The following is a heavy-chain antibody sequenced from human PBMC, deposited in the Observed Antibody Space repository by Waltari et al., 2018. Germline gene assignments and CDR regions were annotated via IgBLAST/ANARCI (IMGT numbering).Heavy chain of an antibody. J-gene: IGHJ4*02. CDR1: GDSMSRPYW. Sequence: QLQQSGPGLVKPSGTLSLICAVSGDSMSRPYWWSWVRQSPGRGLEWIGQVHGSGRTNYNPSFAGRVTMSLDTSAYHFALKLTSATAADTALYFCARDRGRGLYLDTWGQGTLVTVSP. D-gene: IGHD2-15*01. CDR3: ARDRGRGLYLDT. CDR2: VHGSGRT. V-gene: IGHV4-4*02.